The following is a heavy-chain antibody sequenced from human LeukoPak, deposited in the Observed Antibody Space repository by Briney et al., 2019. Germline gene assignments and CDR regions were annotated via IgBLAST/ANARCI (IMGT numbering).Heavy chain of an antibody. J-gene: IGHJ4*02. Sequence: GSLRLSCSASGFNFSSYSLNWVRQAPGKGLEGVSSISSSSSYIYYADSVQGRFTISRDNSKNTLSVQMNSLRAEDTAVYYCAKDYDSGGLRWVDSWGQGTLVSVSS. V-gene: IGHV3-21*04. CDR2: ISSSSSYI. D-gene: IGHD3-16*01. CDR1: GFNFSSYS. CDR3: AKDYDSGGLRWVDS.